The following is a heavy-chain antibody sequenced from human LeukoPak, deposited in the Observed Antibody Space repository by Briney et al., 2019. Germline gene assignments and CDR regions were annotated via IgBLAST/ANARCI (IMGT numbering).Heavy chain of an antibody. V-gene: IGHV3-21*01. CDR3: ARGGGIAVAPRPYYFDY. CDR1: GFTFSSYS. D-gene: IGHD6-19*01. Sequence: GGSLRLSCAASGFTFSSYSMNWVRQAPGKGLEWVSFISGSSSYIYYGDSVKGRFTISRDNAKNSLYLQMKSLRAEDTAVYYCARGGGIAVAPRPYYFDYWGQGTLVTVSS. CDR2: ISGSSSYI. J-gene: IGHJ4*02.